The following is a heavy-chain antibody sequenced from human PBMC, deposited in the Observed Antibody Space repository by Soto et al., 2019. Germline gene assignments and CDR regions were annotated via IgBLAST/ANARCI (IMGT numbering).Heavy chain of an antibody. CDR2: INPNSGGT. V-gene: IGHV1-2*02. CDR3: AREPLFGVVIMDYYYGMDV. CDR1: RYTFTGYY. J-gene: IGHJ6*02. Sequence: ASVKVSCKASRYTFTGYYMHWVRQAPGQGLEWMGWINPNSGGTNHAQKFQGRVTMTRDTSISTAYMELSRLRSDDTAVYYCAREPLFGVVIMDYYYGMDVWGQGSTVTVSS. D-gene: IGHD3-3*01.